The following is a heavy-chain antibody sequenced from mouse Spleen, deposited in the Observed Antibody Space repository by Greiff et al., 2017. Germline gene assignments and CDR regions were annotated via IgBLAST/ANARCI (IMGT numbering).Heavy chain of an antibody. CDR2: ISNLAYSI. CDR3: ARIYDGYYVDY. CDR1: GFTFSDYG. D-gene: IGHD2-3*01. J-gene: IGHJ2*01. V-gene: IGHV5-15*02. Sequence: DVKLVESGGGLVQPGGSRKLSCAASGFTFSDYGMAWVRQAPGKGPEWVAFISNLAYSIYYADTVTGRFTISRENAKNTLYLEMSSLRSEDTAMYYCARIYDGYYVDYWGQGTTLTVSS.